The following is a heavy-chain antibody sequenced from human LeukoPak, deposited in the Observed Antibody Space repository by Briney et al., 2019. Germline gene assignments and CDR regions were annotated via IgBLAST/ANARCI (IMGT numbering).Heavy chain of an antibody. D-gene: IGHD3-22*01. V-gene: IGHV3-23*01. CDR2: ISASGGSS. CDR1: GLTFTDFA. CDR3: AKVETSYYDSSGYYPFDS. Sequence: GGSLRLSCEASGLTFTDFAINWVRQAPGKWPEWVSAISASGGSSFYADSVKGRCTISRDNSKNTLYLQMNSLRADDTAVYYCAKVETSYYDSSGYYPFDSWGQGTLVTVSS. J-gene: IGHJ4*02.